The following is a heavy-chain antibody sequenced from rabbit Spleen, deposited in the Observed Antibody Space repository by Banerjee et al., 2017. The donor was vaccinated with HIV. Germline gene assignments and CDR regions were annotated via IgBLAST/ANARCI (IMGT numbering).Heavy chain of an antibody. Sequence: QEQLKESGGGLVQPGGSLKLSCKASGFTLSSYYMNWVRQAPGKGLEWIGCIYTGNRKTYYAGWAKGRFTISKASSTTVTLQMTSLTAADTATYFCARDSGSNPYIDVYFNLWGQGTLVTVS. V-gene: IGHV1S45*01. J-gene: IGHJ4*01. CDR3: ARDSGSNPYIDVYFNL. D-gene: IGHD4-2*01. CDR2: IYTGNRKT. CDR1: GFTLSSYYM.